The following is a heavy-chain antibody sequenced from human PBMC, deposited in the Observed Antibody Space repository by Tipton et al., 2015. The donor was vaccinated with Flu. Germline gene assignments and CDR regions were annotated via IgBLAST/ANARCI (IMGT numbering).Heavy chain of an antibody. CDR1: GGSISSYY. J-gene: IGHJ4*02. V-gene: IGHV4-59*01. Sequence: LRFSCTVSGGSISSYYWSWIRQPPGKGLEWIGYIYYSGSTNYNPSLKSRVTISVDTSKNQFSLKLSSVTAADTAVYYCARAPPEYYDSSGYPHFDYWGQGTRVTVSS. CDR2: IYYSGST. CDR3: ARAPPEYYDSSGYPHFDY. D-gene: IGHD3-22*01.